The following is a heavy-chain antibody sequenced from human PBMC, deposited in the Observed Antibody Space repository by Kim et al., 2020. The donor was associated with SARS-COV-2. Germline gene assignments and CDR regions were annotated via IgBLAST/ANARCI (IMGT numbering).Heavy chain of an antibody. CDR3: ARDTQLFGVVRLYYFDS. J-gene: IGHJ4*02. V-gene: IGHV3-21*01. CDR1: GFTISSYS. CDR2: ISSSSSYI. Sequence: GGSLRLSCVASGFTISSYSMNWVRQAPGKGLEWVSSISSSSSYIYYADPVKGRFTISRDNAKNSLYLQMNSLRAEDTAVYYCARDTQLFGVVRLYYFDSWGQGTLVTVSS. D-gene: IGHD3-3*01.